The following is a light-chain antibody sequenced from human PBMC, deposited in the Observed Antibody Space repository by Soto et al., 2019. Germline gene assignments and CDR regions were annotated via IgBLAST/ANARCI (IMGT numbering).Light chain of an antibody. J-gene: IGLJ2*01. Sequence: QSVLTQPPSASGTPGQRVTLSCSGSSTNVGINSVNWYQQFPGAAPKVLIYTTNQRPSGVPDRFSGSKSGTSASLAISGLQPEDEADYYCAAWDDSLNSPVFGGGTKLTVL. CDR3: AAWDDSLNSPV. CDR2: TTN. V-gene: IGLV1-44*01. CDR1: STNVGINS.